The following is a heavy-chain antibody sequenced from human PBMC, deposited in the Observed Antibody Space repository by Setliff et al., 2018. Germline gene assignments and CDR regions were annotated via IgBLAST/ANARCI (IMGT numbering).Heavy chain of an antibody. CDR1: GGSISSYY. D-gene: IGHD3-22*01. J-gene: IGHJ6*03. Sequence: SETLSLTCTVSGGSISSYYWSWIRQPPWKGLEWIGYIYTSGSTNYNPSLKSRVTISVDTSKNQFSLKLSSVTAADTAVYYCARWRVRDSGYYPRLSYMDVWGKGT. V-gene: IGHV4-4*08. CDR3: ARWRVRDSGYYPRLSYMDV. CDR2: IYTSGST.